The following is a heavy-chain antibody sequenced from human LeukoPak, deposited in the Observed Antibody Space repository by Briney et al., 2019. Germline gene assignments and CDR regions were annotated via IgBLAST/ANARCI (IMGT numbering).Heavy chain of an antibody. V-gene: IGHV3-30*02. CDR1: GFTFSSYG. CDR3: ARSLNGGYSYGYVDY. J-gene: IGHJ4*02. D-gene: IGHD5-18*01. Sequence: GGSLRLSCAASGFTFSSYGMHWVRQAPGKGLEWVAFIRYDGSNKYYADSVKGRFTISRDNSKNTLYLQMNSLRAEDTAVYYCARSLNGGYSYGYVDYWGQGTLVTVSS. CDR2: IRYDGSNK.